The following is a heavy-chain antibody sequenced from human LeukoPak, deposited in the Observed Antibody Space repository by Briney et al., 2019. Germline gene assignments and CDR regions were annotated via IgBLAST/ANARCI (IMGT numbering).Heavy chain of an antibody. J-gene: IGHJ1*01. D-gene: IGHD4-17*01. V-gene: IGHV1-18*01. Sequence: ASVKVSCKASGGTFSSYAISWVRQAPGQGLEWMGWISAYNGNTNYAQKFQGRVTMTTDTSTSTAYMELRSLRSDDTAVYYCARDPGQDDFGDYGSFQHWGQGTLVTVSS. CDR2: ISAYNGNT. CDR3: ARDPGQDDFGDYGSFQH. CDR1: GGTFSSYA.